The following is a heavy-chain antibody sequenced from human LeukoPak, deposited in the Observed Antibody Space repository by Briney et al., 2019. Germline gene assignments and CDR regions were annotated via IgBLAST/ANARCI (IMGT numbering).Heavy chain of an antibody. CDR3: ARGLYDSLSFDP. V-gene: IGHV4-4*07. D-gene: IGHD3-3*01. CDR1: GGSISSYY. Sequence: SETLSLTCTVSGGSISSYYWSWIRQPAGKGLEWIGRIYTSGSTNYNPSLKSRVTMSVDTSKNQFSLKLSSVTTADTAVYYCARGLYDSLSFDPWGQGTLVTVSS. J-gene: IGHJ5*02. CDR2: IYTSGST.